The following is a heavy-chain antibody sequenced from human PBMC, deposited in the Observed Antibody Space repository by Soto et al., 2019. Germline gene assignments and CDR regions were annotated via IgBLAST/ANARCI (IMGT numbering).Heavy chain of an antibody. CDR2: IYSGGRK. V-gene: IGHV3-66*01. J-gene: IGHJ6*03. CDR1: GFTVSSNY. CDR3: ARCSLDIVVVPAAMNYYYYMDV. D-gene: IGHD2-2*03. Sequence: GGSLRLSCAASGFTVSSNYMSWVRQAPGKGLEWVSVIYSGGRKYYDESWKGRLPISRDNSKNTLYLQMNSLRAEDMAVYYWARCSLDIVVVPAAMNYYYYMDVWGKGTTVTVSS.